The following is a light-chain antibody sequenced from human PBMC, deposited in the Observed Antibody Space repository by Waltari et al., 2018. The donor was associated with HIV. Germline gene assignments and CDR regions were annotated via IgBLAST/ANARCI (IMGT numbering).Light chain of an antibody. CDR3: CSYAGSFVV. CDR1: SSDVGIYNL. V-gene: IGLV2-23*01. CDR2: EGS. Sequence: QSALTQPASVSGSPGQSITISCTGTSSDVGIYNLVSWYQQYPGKAPKLMIYEGSKRPSGVSNRFSGSKSGNTASLTISGLQTEDEADYYCCSYAGSFVVFGGGTNLTVL. J-gene: IGLJ2*01.